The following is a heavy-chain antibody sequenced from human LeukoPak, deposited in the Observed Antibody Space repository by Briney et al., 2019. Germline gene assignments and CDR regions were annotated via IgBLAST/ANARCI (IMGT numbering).Heavy chain of an antibody. J-gene: IGHJ5*02. CDR2: IYYSGST. Sequence: PSETLSLTCTVSGGSVSSGSYYWSWIWQPPGKGLEWIGSIYYSGSTNYNPSLKSRVTISVDTSKNQFSLKLSSVTAADTAVYYCARGTQFGVFEAWGQGTLVTVSS. CDR3: ARGTQFGVFEA. V-gene: IGHV4-61*01. CDR1: GGSVSSGSYY. D-gene: IGHD3-3*01.